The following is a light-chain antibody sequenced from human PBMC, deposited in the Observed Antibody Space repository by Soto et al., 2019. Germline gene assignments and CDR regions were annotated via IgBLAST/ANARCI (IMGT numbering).Light chain of an antibody. CDR2: DAS. J-gene: IGKJ1*01. V-gene: IGKV1-5*01. CDR3: QQYDSFAVT. Sequence: DIQMTQSPSTLSASIGDRVFITCRASQNIGNWLAWYQQKPGKAPELLIYDASTLESTVSLRFSGSGSGTEFTLSISSLQPDDVATYYCQQYDSFAVTFGQGTKVDIK. CDR1: QNIGNW.